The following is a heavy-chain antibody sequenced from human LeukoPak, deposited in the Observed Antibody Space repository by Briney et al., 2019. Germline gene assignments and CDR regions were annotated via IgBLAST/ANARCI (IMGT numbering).Heavy chain of an antibody. CDR3: ARVRLADQRAWAY. J-gene: IGHJ4*02. Sequence: ASVKVSCKASGYTFSDFYIHWVRQAPGQGLEYVGWITPKSGDTYSPQRFQGRVTMTRDASISTAYMELSSLRSDDTAVYFCARVRLADQRAWAYWGQGTLVTVSS. D-gene: IGHD3-3*02. V-gene: IGHV1-2*02. CDR1: GYTFSDFY. CDR2: ITPKSGDT.